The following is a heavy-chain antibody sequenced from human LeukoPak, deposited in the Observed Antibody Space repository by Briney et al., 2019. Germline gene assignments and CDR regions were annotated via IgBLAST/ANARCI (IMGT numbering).Heavy chain of an antibody. V-gene: IGHV4-59*01. J-gene: IGHJ6*03. CDR1: GVSISSYY. CDR2: IYYSGST. D-gene: IGHD4-17*01. Sequence: SETLSLTCTVSGVSISSYYWSWIRQPPGKGLEWMGYIYYSGSTNYNTSLKSRVTISVDTSKNHFSLKLSSVTAADTAVYYCARVYADYVDYYYYYMDVWGKGTTVTVSS. CDR3: ARVYADYVDYYYYYMDV.